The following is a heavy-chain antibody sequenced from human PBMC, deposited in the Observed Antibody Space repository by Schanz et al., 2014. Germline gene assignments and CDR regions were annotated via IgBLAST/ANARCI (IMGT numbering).Heavy chain of an antibody. J-gene: IGHJ3*02. CDR2: TNGDGTNA. Sequence: EVKLVESGGGAVRPGGSLRLSCAASGFTLSSYWMHWVRQVPGKGLEWVSCTNGDGTNAKYADSVKGRFTISRDNAKKTLSLQMISLRAEDTAIYFCTRSYYEFSWGSYRFRAFDIWGQGTTVIVSS. D-gene: IGHD3-16*02. CDR1: GFTLSSYW. V-gene: IGHV3-74*01. CDR3: TRSYYEFSWGSYRFRAFDI.